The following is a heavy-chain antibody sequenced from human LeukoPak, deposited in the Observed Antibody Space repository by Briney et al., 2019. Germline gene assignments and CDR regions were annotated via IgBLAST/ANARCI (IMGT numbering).Heavy chain of an antibody. Sequence: GASVKVSCKASGGTFSSYAISWVRQAPGQGREGMGRIIHILGIAPSAQKFQGRVTITADKSTTTAYMELTSLRSEETDVYYCARGAATVNTSECTFDIWGQGTMVTVSS. CDR3: ARGAATVNTSECTFDI. V-gene: IGHV1-69*04. D-gene: IGHD4-17*01. CDR2: IIHILGIA. CDR1: GGTFSSYA. J-gene: IGHJ3*02.